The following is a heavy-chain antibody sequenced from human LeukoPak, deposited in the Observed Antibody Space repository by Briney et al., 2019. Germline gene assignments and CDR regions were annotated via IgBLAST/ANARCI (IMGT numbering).Heavy chain of an antibody. CDR3: AREGCSSTSCHYYYYGMDV. Sequence: GGSLRLSCAASGFTFSSYGMRWVRQAPGKGLEWVSSISSSSSYIYYADSVKGRFTISRDNAKNSLYLQMNSLRAEDTAVYYCAREGCSSTSCHYYYYGMDVWGQGTTVTVSS. CDR2: ISSSSSYI. J-gene: IGHJ6*02. CDR1: GFTFSSYG. V-gene: IGHV3-21*01. D-gene: IGHD2-2*01.